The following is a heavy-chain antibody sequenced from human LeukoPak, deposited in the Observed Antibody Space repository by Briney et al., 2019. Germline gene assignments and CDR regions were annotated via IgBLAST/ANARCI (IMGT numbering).Heavy chain of an antibody. CDR3: ARGAAGTTPYYYYFGLDV. Sequence: KGGESLNVSWVGAGYRFTDYWIGWVRHMSGKGLEWMEIIYPGDSDTRYSPSFQGQVTISADKSINTAHLQWSSLKASDTAMYYCARGAAGTTPYYYYFGLDVWRQGTTVRVS. V-gene: IGHV5-51*01. CDR2: IYPGDSDT. J-gene: IGHJ6*02. D-gene: IGHD1-7*01. CDR1: GYRFTDYW.